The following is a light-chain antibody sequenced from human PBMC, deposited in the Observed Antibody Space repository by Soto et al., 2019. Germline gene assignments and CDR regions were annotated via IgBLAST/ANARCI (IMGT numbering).Light chain of an antibody. CDR2: DAS. V-gene: IGKV3-11*01. Sequence: PGERATLSCRASQRVSSYLAWYQQKPGQAPRLLIYDASNRATGIPARFSGSGSGTDFTLTISSLEPEDFAVYYCQQRSNWPPRDTFGQGTKLEIK. CDR3: QQRSNWPPRDT. J-gene: IGKJ2*01. CDR1: QRVSSY.